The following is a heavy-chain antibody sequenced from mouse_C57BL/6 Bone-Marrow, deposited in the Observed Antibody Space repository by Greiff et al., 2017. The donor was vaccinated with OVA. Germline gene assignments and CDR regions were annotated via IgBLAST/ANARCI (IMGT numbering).Heavy chain of an antibody. Sequence: EVKLQESGPGLVKPSQSLSLTCSVTGYSITSGYYWNWIRQFPGNKLEWMGYISYDGSNNYNPSLKNRISITRDTSKNQFFLKLNSVTTEDTATYYFAITTVVATDYWGQGTSVTVSS. V-gene: IGHV3-6*01. CDR1: GYSITSGYY. CDR2: ISYDGSN. CDR3: AITTVVATDY. J-gene: IGHJ4*01. D-gene: IGHD1-1*01.